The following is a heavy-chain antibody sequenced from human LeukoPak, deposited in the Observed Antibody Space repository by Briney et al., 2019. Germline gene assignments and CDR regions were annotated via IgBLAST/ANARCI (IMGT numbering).Heavy chain of an antibody. V-gene: IGHV3-23*01. J-gene: IGHJ4*02. CDR2: ISGSGGST. CDR3: AKPILEWFDY. Sequence: GGSLRLSCAASGFTFSSYAMSWVRQAPGKGLEWVSAISGSGGSTYYADSVKGRFTISRDNSKSTTYLQMNSLRAEDTAVYYCAKPILEWFDYWGQGTLVTVSS. CDR1: GFTFSSYA. D-gene: IGHD3-3*01.